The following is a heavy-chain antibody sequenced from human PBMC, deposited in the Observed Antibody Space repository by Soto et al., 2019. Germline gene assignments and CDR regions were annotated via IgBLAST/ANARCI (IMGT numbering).Heavy chain of an antibody. V-gene: IGHV2-5*01. CDR1: GFSLSTSGVG. D-gene: IGHD6-6*01. J-gene: IGHJ5*02. CDR2: IYWNDDK. CDR3: AHRRGGRSSSTS. Sequence: QITLKESGPTLVKPTQTLTLTCTFSGFSLSTSGVGVGWIRQPPGKALEWLALIYWNDDKRYSPSLKSRLTTTKTPPKHRGVLTMTNRAPGDTAKYYCAHRRGGRSSSTSWGKGTLVPVSS.